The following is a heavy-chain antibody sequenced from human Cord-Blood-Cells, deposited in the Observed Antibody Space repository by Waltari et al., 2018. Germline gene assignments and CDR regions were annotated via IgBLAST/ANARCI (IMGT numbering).Heavy chain of an antibody. CDR3: ARDHTGYFFDY. J-gene: IGHJ4*02. D-gene: IGHD7-27*01. CDR1: GFTFSSYS. V-gene: IGHV3-21*01. Sequence: EVQLVESGGGLVKPGGSLRLSCAASGFTFSSYSMNWVRQAPGKGLEWVSSISRSSSYIYYADSVKGRFTISRDNAKNSLYLQMNSLRAEDTAVYYCARDHTGYFFDYWGQGTLVTVSS. CDR2: ISRSSSYI.